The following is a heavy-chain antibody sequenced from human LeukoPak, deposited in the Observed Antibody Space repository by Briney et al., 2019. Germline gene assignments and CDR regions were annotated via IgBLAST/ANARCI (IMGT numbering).Heavy chain of an antibody. D-gene: IGHD1-1*01. Sequence: SETLSLTCAVYGGPFSAYWSWIRQPPGKGLEWIGEINQSGSTNYNPSLNSRVIISRDTSKNEVSLKLTSVTAADTAVYFCGRRLFIDGWYKTWGQGTLVSVSS. CDR2: INQSGST. CDR3: GRRLFIDGWYKT. J-gene: IGHJ5*02. CDR1: GGPFSAY. V-gene: IGHV4-34*01.